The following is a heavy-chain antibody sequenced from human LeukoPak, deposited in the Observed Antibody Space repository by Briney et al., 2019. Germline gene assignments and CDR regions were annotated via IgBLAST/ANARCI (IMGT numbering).Heavy chain of an antibody. J-gene: IGHJ5*02. V-gene: IGHV4-38-2*02. D-gene: IGHD2-2*02. CDR3: ARECSSTTCYTRSFDP. Sequence: SETLSLTCIVSGYSISSGYYWGWIRQPPGKGLEWIGNLYHSGSTYYNPSLRSRATISGDTSKNQFSLSLSSVTAADRAVYYCARECSSTTCYTRSFDPWGQGTLVTVSS. CDR1: GYSISSGYY. CDR2: LYHSGST.